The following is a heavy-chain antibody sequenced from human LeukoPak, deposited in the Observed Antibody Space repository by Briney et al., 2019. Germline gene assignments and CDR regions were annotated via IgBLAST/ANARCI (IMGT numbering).Heavy chain of an antibody. V-gene: IGHV3-23*01. CDR3: AKAYPPSGVAGTIFDY. D-gene: IGHD6-19*01. CDR2: ISGSGGST. CDR1: GFTFSSYV. J-gene: IGHJ4*02. Sequence: GGSLRLSCAASGFTFSSYVMSWVRQAPGKGLEWVSAISGSGGSTYYADSVKGRFTISRDNSKNTLYLQMNSLRAEDTAVYYCAKAYPPSGVAGTIFDYWGQGTLVTVSS.